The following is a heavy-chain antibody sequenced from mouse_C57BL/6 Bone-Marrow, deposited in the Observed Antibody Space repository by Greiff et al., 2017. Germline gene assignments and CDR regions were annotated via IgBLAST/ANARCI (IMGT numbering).Heavy chain of an antibody. CDR1: GFSLTSYA. V-gene: IGHV2-9-1*01. J-gene: IGHJ1*03. Sequence: VQVVESGPGLVAPSQSLSITCTVSGFSLTSYAISWVRQPPGKGLEWLGVIWTGGGTNYNSALKSRLSISKDNSKSQVFLKMNSLQTDDTARYYCARGTTVVAHWYFDVWGTGTTVTVSS. CDR2: IWTGGGT. D-gene: IGHD1-1*01. CDR3: ARGTTVVAHWYFDV.